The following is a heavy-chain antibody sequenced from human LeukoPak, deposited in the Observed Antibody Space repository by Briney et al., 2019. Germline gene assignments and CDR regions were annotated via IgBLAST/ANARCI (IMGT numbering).Heavy chain of an antibody. CDR1: GYTFTSYD. Sequence: ASVKVSCKASGYTFTSYDINWVRQATGQGLEWMGWMNPNSGNTGYAQKFQGRVTMTRNTSISTAYMELSSLRSEDTAVYYCARGRGYSSSTSCYRFDPWGQGTLVTVSS. CDR2: MNPNSGNT. V-gene: IGHV1-8*01. CDR3: ARGRGYSSSTSCYRFDP. D-gene: IGHD2-2*01. J-gene: IGHJ5*02.